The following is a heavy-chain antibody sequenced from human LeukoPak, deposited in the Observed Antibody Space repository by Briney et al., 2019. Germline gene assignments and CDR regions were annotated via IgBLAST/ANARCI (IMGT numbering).Heavy chain of an antibody. J-gene: IGHJ5*02. CDR3: ARGPNKSDGGNSGSAWFDP. V-gene: IGHV1-8*01. Sequence: EASVKVSCKASGYTFTTYDINWVRQAAGQGLEWMGWMNPNSGNTGYAQKFQGRVTMTRNTSISTAYMELSSLRSEDTVVYYCARGPNKSDGGNSGSAWFDPWGQGTLVTVSS. CDR1: GYTFTTYD. D-gene: IGHD4-23*01. CDR2: MNPNSGNT.